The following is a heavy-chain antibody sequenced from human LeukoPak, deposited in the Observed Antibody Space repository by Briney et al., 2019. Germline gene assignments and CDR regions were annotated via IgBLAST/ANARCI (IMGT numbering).Heavy chain of an antibody. V-gene: IGHV4-39*01. CDR3: AREYYGTFEF. D-gene: IGHD3-10*01. CDR2: VFQSVAT. Sequence: SETLSLTCTVSGDSITSSSYYWAWVRQPPGKGLEWIGSVFQSVATYYNPSLQGRVTMSIDTSKNQCSLKLSSVTAADTAVYYCAREYYGTFEFWGQGTLVPVSP. J-gene: IGHJ4*02. CDR1: GDSITSSSYY.